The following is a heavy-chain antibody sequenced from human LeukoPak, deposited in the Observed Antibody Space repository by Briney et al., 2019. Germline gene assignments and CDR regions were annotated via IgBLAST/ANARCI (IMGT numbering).Heavy chain of an antibody. J-gene: IGHJ6*02. CDR1: GSSISSGGYY. CDR3: ARRHYCSSTSCYRDYYYGMDV. V-gene: IGHV4-30-4*08. Sequence: SQTLSLTCTVSGSSISSGGYYWSWIRQHPGKGLEWIGYIYYSGSTYYNPSLKSRVTISVDTSKNQFSLKLSSVTAADTAVYYCARRHYCSSTSCYRDYYYGMDVWGQGTTVTVSS. CDR2: IYYSGST. D-gene: IGHD2-2*01.